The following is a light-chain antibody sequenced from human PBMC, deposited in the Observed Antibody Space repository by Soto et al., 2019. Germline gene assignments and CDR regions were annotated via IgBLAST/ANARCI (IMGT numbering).Light chain of an antibody. CDR2: AAF. J-gene: IGKJ2*01. CDR1: QSISSY. CDR3: QQSYSNPPS. V-gene: IGKV1-39*01. Sequence: DIQMTQSPSSLSASVGDRVTITCRASQSISSYLNWYQQKPGKAPKLLIYAAFSLQSGVPSRFSGSGSGTDFTLTISSLQPEDFAIYDCQQSYSNPPSFGQGTVLEIK.